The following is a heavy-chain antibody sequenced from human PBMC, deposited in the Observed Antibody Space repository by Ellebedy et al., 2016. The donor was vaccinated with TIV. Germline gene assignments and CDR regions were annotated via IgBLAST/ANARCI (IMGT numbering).Heavy chain of an antibody. CDR3: VTDGPLGEVRH. V-gene: IGHV3-48*04. CDR1: GFTFSSYS. CDR2: ISSSSSTI. Sequence: GESLKISCAAFGFTFSSYSINWVRQAPGKGLEWVSYISSSSSTIYYADSVKGRFTISRDNAKNSLSLQMNSLRAEDTAVYYCVTDGPLGEVRHWGQGTLVTVSS. J-gene: IGHJ1*01.